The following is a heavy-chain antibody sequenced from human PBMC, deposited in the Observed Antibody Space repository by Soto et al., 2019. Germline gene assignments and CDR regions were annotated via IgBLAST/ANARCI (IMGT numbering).Heavy chain of an antibody. Sequence: SVKVSCKAFGGTFSRSTIRWVRQSPGQCNNWMGRSIPILGIANYAQKFQGRVTITADKATSTAYMELSSLRSEDTAVYYCAGAPTIFGPFDYWGQRTLVTVSS. J-gene: IGHJ4*02. CDR2: SIPILGIA. CDR3: AGAPTIFGPFDY. V-gene: IGHV1-69*02. D-gene: IGHD3-3*01. CDR1: GGTFSRST.